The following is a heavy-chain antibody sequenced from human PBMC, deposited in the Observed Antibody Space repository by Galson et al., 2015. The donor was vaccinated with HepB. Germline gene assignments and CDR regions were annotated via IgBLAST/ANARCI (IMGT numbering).Heavy chain of an antibody. CDR3: AKDSLRFLEWLFWFDP. J-gene: IGHJ5*02. CDR2: ISWNGSSI. CDR1: GFNFDDCA. V-gene: IGHV3-9*01. Sequence: SLRLSCAASGFNFDDCAMHWVRQAPGKGLEWVSGISWNGSSIDYADSVKGRFTISRDNAKNSLYLQMNSLRAEDTALYYCAKDSLRFLEWLFWFDPWGQGTLVTVSS. D-gene: IGHD3-3*01.